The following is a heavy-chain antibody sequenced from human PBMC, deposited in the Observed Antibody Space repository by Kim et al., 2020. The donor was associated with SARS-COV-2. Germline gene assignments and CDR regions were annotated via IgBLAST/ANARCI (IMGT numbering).Heavy chain of an antibody. CDR1: GFTFSSYW. V-gene: IGHV3-7*03. CDR2: TNQDGSDK. Sequence: GGSLRLSCAASGFTFSSYWISWVRQAPGKGLEWVANTNQDGSDKYYVDSVKGRFTISRDNAKNSLYLQMNSLRVEDTAVYYCARGGTIYWGQGTLVTVPS. CDR3: ARGGTIY. D-gene: IGHD2-8*01. J-gene: IGHJ4*02.